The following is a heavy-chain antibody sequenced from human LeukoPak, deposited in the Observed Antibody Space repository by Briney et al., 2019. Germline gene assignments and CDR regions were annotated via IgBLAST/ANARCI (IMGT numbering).Heavy chain of an antibody. CDR3: ARGSCSSRSCYKRVNGLDV. V-gene: IGHV3-13*01. CDR2: FHTAGDT. D-gene: IGHD2-2*01. CDR1: GFTFSRHW. J-gene: IGHJ6*02. Sequence: GGSLRLSCAASGFTFSRHWMHWVRQATGKGLEWVSAFHTAGDTHYSGSVKGRFATSRENAKNSFYLQMNNLRAGDTAVYYCARGSCSSRSCYKRVNGLDVWGQGTPVTVSS.